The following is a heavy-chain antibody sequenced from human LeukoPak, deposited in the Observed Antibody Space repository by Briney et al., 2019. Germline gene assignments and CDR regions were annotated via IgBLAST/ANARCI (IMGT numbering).Heavy chain of an antibody. CDR3: TGANGDWYTGIEK. D-gene: IGHD4-17*01. CDR2: IQYDGSNK. Sequence: GGSLRLSCAASGLSFSSYGMHWVRQAPGKGLEWVAFIQYDGSNKFYADSVKGRFTISRDNSKNTLYLQMNSLRPEDTAVYYCTGANGDWYTGIEKWGQGTLVSVSS. CDR1: GLSFSSYG. J-gene: IGHJ4*02. V-gene: IGHV3-30*12.